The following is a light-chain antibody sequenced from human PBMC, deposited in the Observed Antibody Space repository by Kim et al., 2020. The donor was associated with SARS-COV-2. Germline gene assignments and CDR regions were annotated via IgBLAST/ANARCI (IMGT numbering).Light chain of an antibody. Sequence: SASVRARVTIAGRASQNINTWLAWYQQKPGKAPTLLIFDASSLRTGVPSRFSGDGSETEFTLTISSLQPDDFATYYCQQYNSFSTFGQGTKVDIK. CDR1: QNINTW. V-gene: IGKV1-5*01. J-gene: IGKJ1*01. CDR3: QQYNSFST. CDR2: DAS.